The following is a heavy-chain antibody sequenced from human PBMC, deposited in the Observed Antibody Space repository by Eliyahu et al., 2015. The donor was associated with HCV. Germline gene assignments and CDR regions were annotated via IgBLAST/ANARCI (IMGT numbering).Heavy chain of an antibody. J-gene: IGHJ6*02. Sequence: QVQLVQSGAEVKKPGASVKVSCKASGYTFTGYXMHWVRQAPGQGLEWMGWINPNSGGTNYAQKFQGWVTMTRDTSISTAYMELSRLRSDXTAVYYCARGGYSYGFFYYYYGMDVWGQGTTVTVSS. CDR1: GYTFTGYX. V-gene: IGHV1-2*04. D-gene: IGHD5-18*01. CDR3: ARGGYSYGFFYYYYGMDV. CDR2: INPNSGGT.